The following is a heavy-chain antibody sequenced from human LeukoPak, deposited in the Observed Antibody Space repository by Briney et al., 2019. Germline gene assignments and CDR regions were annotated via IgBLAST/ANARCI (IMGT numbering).Heavy chain of an antibody. D-gene: IGHD5-12*01. CDR3: ARRRIPATITGSKLSSRFDT. CDR1: GYSISSGYF. CDR2: IYTSGST. V-gene: IGHV4-4*07. Sequence: SETLSLTCTVSGYSISSGYFWGWIRQPAGKGLEWIGRIYTSGSTNYNPSLKSRVTMSVDTSKNQFSLKLSSVTAADTAFYYCARRRIPATITGSKLSSRFDTWGQGTLVTVSS. J-gene: IGHJ1*01.